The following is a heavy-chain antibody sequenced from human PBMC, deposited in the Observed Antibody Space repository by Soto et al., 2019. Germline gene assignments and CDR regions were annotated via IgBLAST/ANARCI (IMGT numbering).Heavy chain of an antibody. J-gene: IGHJ3*02. CDR3: ATQDKYCSGGSCYSDAFDI. CDR2: ISYDGSNK. V-gene: IGHV3-30*03. Sequence: GGSLRLSCAASGFTFSSYGMHWVRQAPGKGLEWVAVISYDGSNKYYADSVKGRFTISRDNSKNTLYLQMNSLRAEDTAVYYCATQDKYCSGGSCYSDAFDIWGQGTMVTVSS. CDR1: GFTFSSYG. D-gene: IGHD2-15*01.